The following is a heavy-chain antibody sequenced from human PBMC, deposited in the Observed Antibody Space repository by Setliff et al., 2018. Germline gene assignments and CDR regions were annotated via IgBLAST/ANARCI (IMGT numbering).Heavy chain of an antibody. Sequence: ASVKVSCKTSRYTFPNYGITWVRQAPGQGLEWMGWINNYSFKTNYPQKFLGRVTVTTDTSTGTAYMELGSLTSDDTAIYYCARINFYVSSGYSYAPDYWGPGTLVTVSS. CDR1: RYTFPNYG. CDR2: INNYSFKT. V-gene: IGHV1-18*01. CDR3: ARINFYVSSGYSYAPDY. J-gene: IGHJ4*02. D-gene: IGHD3-22*01.